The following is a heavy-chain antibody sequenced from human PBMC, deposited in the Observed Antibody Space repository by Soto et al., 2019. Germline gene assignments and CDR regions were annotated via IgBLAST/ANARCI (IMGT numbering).Heavy chain of an antibody. CDR3: ARVSSRGTVNYFDY. CDR2: INPNSGGT. J-gene: IGHJ4*02. D-gene: IGHD4-4*01. CDR1: GYTFTGYY. V-gene: IGHV1-2*02. Sequence: GASVKVSCKASGYTFTGYYMHWVRQAPGQGLEWMGWINPNSGGTNYAQKFQGRVTMTRDTSISTAYMELSRLRSDDTAVYYCARVSSRGTVNYFDYWGQGTLVTVSS.